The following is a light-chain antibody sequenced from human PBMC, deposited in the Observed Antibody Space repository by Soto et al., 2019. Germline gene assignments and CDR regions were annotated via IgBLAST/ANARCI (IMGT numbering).Light chain of an antibody. V-gene: IGKV1-5*01. CDR2: DAS. CDR3: QQYNSYSVNA. J-gene: IGKJ2*01. Sequence: DIQMTQSPYTPSPSVGDRVSITCRASQSISGWLAWYQQKPGKAPKLLIYDASSLESGVPSRFSGSGSGTEFSLTISRLQPDDFATYYCQQYNSYSVNAFGQGTKLEIK. CDR1: QSISGW.